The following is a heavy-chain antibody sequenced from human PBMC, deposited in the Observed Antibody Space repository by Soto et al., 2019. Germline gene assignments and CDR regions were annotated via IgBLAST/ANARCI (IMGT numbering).Heavy chain of an antibody. CDR3: ARVDIVVVPAAPAYYYYYGMEV. CDR1: GGTLSSYA. Sequence: GASVKVSCKASGGTLSSYAISWVRQAPGQGLEWMGGIIPIFGTANYAQKFQGRVTITADESTSTAYMELSSLRSEDTAVYYCARVDIVVVPAAPAYYYYYGMEVWGQGTTVTVSS. J-gene: IGHJ6*02. V-gene: IGHV1-69*13. CDR2: IIPIFGTA. D-gene: IGHD2-2*01.